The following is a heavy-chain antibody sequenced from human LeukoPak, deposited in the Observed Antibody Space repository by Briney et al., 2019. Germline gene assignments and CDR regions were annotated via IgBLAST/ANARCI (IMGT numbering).Heavy chain of an antibody. J-gene: IGHJ4*02. V-gene: IGHV3-21*05. CDR3: ARTNHGYSSGCFDY. D-gene: IGHD6-19*01. CDR1: GFTFSSYE. Sequence: PGGSLRLSCAASGFTFSSYEMNWVRQAPGKGLEWVSYISSSSSYTNYADSVKGRFTISRDNAKNSLYLQMNSLRAEDTAVYYCARTNHGYSSGCFDYWGQGTLVTVSS. CDR2: ISSSSSYT.